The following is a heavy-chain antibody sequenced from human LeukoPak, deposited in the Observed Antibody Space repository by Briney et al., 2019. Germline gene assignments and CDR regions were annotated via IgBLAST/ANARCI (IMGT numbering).Heavy chain of an antibody. V-gene: IGHV4-39*07. J-gene: IGHJ4*02. CDR2: IYYSGST. Sequence: SETLSLTCTVSGGSISSSSYYWGWIRQPPGKGLEWIGSIYYSGSTYYNPSLKSRVTISVDTSKNQFSLKLSSVTAADTAVYYCSRGVYYYDSSGYYPLDCWGQGTLVTVSS. CDR3: SRGVYYYDSSGYYPLDC. CDR1: GGSISSSSYY. D-gene: IGHD3-22*01.